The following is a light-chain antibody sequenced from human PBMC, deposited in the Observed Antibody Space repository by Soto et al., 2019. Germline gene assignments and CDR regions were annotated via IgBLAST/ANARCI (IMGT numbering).Light chain of an antibody. CDR1: ANDVGGHNY. CDR2: DVT. Sequence: QSALTQPPSVSGSPGQSATISRTGTANDVGGHNYVFWYQQHPGEAPTLLTYDVTERPSEVPDRFSGSKSGNTASLTISGLQTEDEADYYCYSYAGTYTFVFGTGTKVTVL. V-gene: IGLV2-11*01. J-gene: IGLJ1*01. CDR3: YSYAGTYTFV.